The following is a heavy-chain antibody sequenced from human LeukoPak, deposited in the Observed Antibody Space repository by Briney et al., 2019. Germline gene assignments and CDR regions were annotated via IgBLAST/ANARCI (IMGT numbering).Heavy chain of an antibody. J-gene: IGHJ6*03. Sequence: GGSLRLSCAASGFTFDDYGMSWVRQAPGKGLEWVSGINWNGGSTGYADSVKGRFTISRDNAKNSLYLQMNSLRAEDTAVYYCARVDHYYYYMDVWGKGTTVTISS. CDR2: INWNGGST. V-gene: IGHV3-20*04. CDR1: GFTFDDYG. CDR3: ARVDHYYYYMDV.